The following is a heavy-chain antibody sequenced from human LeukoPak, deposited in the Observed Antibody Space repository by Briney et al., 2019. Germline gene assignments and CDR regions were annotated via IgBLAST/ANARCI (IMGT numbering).Heavy chain of an antibody. D-gene: IGHD6-13*01. V-gene: IGHV3-30*04. Sequence: GRSLRLSCTASGFTFSSYAMHWVRQAPGKGLEWVAVISRDGSDKHHADSVKGRFTISRDNSKNTLYLQMNSLRGEDTAVYFCAKDPRTAAVYYFDYWGQGTLVTVSS. CDR2: ISRDGSDK. CDR3: AKDPRTAAVYYFDY. CDR1: GFTFSSYA. J-gene: IGHJ4*02.